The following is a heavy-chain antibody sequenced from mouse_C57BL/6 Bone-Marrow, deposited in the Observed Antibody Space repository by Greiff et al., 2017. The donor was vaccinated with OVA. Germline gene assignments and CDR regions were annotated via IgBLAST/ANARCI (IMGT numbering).Heavy chain of an antibody. CDR1: GFTFSDYY. J-gene: IGHJ3*01. Sequence: EVQLVESGGGLVQPGGSLKLSCAASGFTFSDYYMYWVRQTPEKRLEWVAYISNGGGSTYYPDTVKGRFTISRDNAKNTLYLQMSRLKSEDTAMYYCARPYYGSSRAWFAYWGQGTLVTVSA. CDR3: ARPYYGSSRAWFAY. CDR2: ISNGGGST. V-gene: IGHV5-12*01. D-gene: IGHD1-1*01.